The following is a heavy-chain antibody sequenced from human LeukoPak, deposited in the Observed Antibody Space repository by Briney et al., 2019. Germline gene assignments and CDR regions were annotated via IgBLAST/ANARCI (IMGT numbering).Heavy chain of an antibody. CDR2: INHSGST. J-gene: IGHJ4*02. D-gene: IGHD6-19*01. CDR1: GGSFSGYY. CDR3: ARGQGRIAVAGRIDY. V-gene: IGHV4-34*01. Sequence: PSETLSLTCAVYGGSFSGYYWSWIRQPPGKGLEWIGEINHSGSTNYNPSLKSRVTISVDTSKNQFSLELSSVTAADTAVYYCARGQGRIAVAGRIDYWGQGTLVTVSS.